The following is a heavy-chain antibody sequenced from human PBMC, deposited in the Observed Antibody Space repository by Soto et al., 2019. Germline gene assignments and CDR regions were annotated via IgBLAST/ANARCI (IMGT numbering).Heavy chain of an antibody. CDR3: ARARTVAVSGRTGGYYYYAMDL. V-gene: IGHV1-69*01. CDR1: GGTFTSYS. Sequence: QVQLEQSGAEVKRPGSSVKVSCRASGGTFTSYSINWVRRAPGQGPEWMGAVIPRFGTTTYAQRFEGRGTVIADASTSTVFMEMSGLRSEDTAVYFCARARTVAVSGRTGGYYYYAMDLWGQGTAVTVSS. D-gene: IGHD6-19*01. CDR2: VIPRFGTT. J-gene: IGHJ6*02.